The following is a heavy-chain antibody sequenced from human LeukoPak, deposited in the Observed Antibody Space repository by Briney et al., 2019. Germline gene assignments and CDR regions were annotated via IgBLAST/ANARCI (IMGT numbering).Heavy chain of an antibody. Sequence: GGSLRLFCAASGFTFSNAWMSWVRQAPGKGLEWVGRIKSKIDGRTTDYAAPEKGRFSISRDDSKNTLYLQMNSLKTEDTAVYYCTTDIRWELEPLDYWGQGTLVTVSS. CDR3: TTDIRWELEPLDY. V-gene: IGHV3-15*01. D-gene: IGHD1-26*01. J-gene: IGHJ4*02. CDR1: GFTFSNAW. CDR2: IKSKIDGRTT.